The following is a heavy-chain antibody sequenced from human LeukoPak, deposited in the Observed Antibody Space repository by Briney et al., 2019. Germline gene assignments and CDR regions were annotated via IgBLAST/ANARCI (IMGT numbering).Heavy chain of an antibody. D-gene: IGHD3-3*01. CDR2: IYYSGST. V-gene: IGHV4-30-4*01. CDR3: ARSAGVWSGNNWFDP. CDR1: GGSISSGDYY. Sequence: SQTLSLTCTVSGGSISSGDYYWSWIRQPPGKGLEWIGYIYYSGSTYYNPSLKSRVTMSVDTSKNQFSLKLSSVTAADTAVYYCARSAGVWSGNNWFDPWGQGALVTVSS. J-gene: IGHJ5*02.